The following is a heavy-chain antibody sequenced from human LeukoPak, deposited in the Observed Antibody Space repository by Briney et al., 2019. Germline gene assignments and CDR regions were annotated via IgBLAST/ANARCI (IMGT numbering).Heavy chain of an antibody. CDR3: ARYSWGSMTGPYYYYYMDV. Sequence: GGSVKVSCKASGYTFTSYDINWVRQATGQGLEWMGWMNPNSGNTGYAQKFQGRVTMTRNTSISTAYMELSSLRSEDTAVYYCARYSWGSMTGPYYYYYMDVWGKGTTVTISS. D-gene: IGHD1-20*01. CDR1: GYTFTSYD. J-gene: IGHJ6*03. V-gene: IGHV1-8*01. CDR2: MNPNSGNT.